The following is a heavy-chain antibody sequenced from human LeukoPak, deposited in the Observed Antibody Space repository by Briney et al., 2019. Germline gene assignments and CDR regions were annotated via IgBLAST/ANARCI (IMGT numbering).Heavy chain of an antibody. CDR2: IIPIFGTA. CDR1: GYTFINYG. J-gene: IGHJ3*02. D-gene: IGHD3-22*01. CDR3: ARGLGNYYYDSSGYDAFDI. Sequence: SMKVSCKASGYTFINYGISWVRQAPGQGLQWVGGIIPIFGTANYAQKFQGRVTITTDESTSTAYMELSSLRSEDTAVYYCARGLGNYYYDSSGYDAFDIWGQGTMVTVSS. V-gene: IGHV1-69*05.